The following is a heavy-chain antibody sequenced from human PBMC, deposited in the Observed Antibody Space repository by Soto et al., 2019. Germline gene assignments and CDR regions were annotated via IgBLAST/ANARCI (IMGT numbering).Heavy chain of an antibody. Sequence: ESGGGLVKPGGSLRLSCAASGFTFSNAWMNWVRQAPGKGLEGVGRIKSKTASGTKDYAAPEKGIFTISRDDSKNTLYLQMNSLKTDDTALYYCTTDTWGSGWNHYYYGMDVWGQGTTVTVSS. V-gene: IGHV3-15*07. CDR3: TTDTWGSGWNHYYYGMDV. CDR1: GFTFSNAW. CDR2: IKSKTASGTK. J-gene: IGHJ6*02. D-gene: IGHD6-19*01.